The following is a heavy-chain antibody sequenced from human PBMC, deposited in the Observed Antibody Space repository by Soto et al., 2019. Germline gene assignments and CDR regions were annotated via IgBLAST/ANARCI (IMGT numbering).Heavy chain of an antibody. CDR1: GFTFSSYA. V-gene: IGHV3-23*01. CDR2: ISGSGGST. Sequence: GGYLRLSCAASGFTFSSYAMSWVRQAPGKGLEWVSAISGSGGSTYYADSVKGRFTISRDNSKNTRYLQMNSLRAEDTAVYYCAKGYYYDSSGYIRPQGLYYYCAQGTLVTGS. CDR3: AKGYYYDSSGYIRPQGLYYY. J-gene: IGHJ4*02. D-gene: IGHD3-22*01.